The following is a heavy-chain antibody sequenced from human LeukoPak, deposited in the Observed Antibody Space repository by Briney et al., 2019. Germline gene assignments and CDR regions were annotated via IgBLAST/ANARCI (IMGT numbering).Heavy chain of an antibody. J-gene: IGHJ6*02. CDR1: GGSFSGYY. CDR3: ARGVPGDSEMAGEGTSPNYYYYGMDV. D-gene: IGHD6-19*01. V-gene: IGHV4-34*01. CDR2: INHSGST. Sequence: PSETLSLTCAVYGGSFSGYYWNWIRQPPGKGLEWIGEINHSGSTKYNPSLKSRVTISVDTSKNQFSLKLSSVTAADTAVYYCARGVPGDSEMAGEGTSPNYYYYGMDVWGQGTTVTVSS.